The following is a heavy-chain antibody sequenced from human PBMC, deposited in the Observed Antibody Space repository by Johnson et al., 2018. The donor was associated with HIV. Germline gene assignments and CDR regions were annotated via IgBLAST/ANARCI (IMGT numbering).Heavy chain of an antibody. J-gene: IGHJ3*02. CDR2: IYSGGST. V-gene: IGHV3-66*01. Sequence: VQLVESGGGLVQPGGSLRLSCVASGFTVSSNYMNWVRQAPGKGLEWVSVIYSGGSTYYADSVQGRFTISRDNSKNTLYSQMNSLRAEDTGVYYCARAYSYGAFDIWGQGTMVTVSS. D-gene: IGHD5-18*01. CDR1: GFTVSSNY. CDR3: ARAYSYGAFDI.